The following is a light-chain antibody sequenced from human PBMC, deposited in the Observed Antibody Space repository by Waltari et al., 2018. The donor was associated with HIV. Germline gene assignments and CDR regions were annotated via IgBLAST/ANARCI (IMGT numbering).Light chain of an antibody. CDR3: CSYAGSNTFV. J-gene: IGLJ1*01. CDR1: NSDVGSYNL. Sequence: QSALTQPASVSGSPGQSITISCTGTNSDVGSYNLVSWYQQHPGKAPKLMIYEGSKRPSGVSNRFSGSKSGNTASLTIPGLQAEDEADYYCCSYAGSNTFVFGTGTKVTVL. CDR2: EGS. V-gene: IGLV2-23*03.